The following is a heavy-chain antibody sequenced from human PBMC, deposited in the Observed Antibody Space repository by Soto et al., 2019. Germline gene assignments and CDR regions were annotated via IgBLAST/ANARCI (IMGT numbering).Heavy chain of an antibody. D-gene: IGHD4-17*01. CDR2: INYSGST. J-gene: IGHJ4*02. CDR3: ARGGYGCNSGLGHFDY. V-gene: IGHV4-34*01. CDR1: GGSFSGYY. Sequence: QVQLQQWGAGLLKPSETLSLTCTVYGGSFSGYYWSWIRQPPGKGLEWIGEINYSGSTNYNPSLKSRVTISVDTSKNQFSLKLNSVTAADTAVYYCARGGYGCNSGLGHFDYWGQGTLVTVSS.